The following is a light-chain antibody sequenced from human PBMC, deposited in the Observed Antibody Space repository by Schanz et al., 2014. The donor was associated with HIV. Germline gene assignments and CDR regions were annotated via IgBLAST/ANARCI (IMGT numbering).Light chain of an antibody. CDR3: CSYAGSYTWV. V-gene: IGLV2-14*03. CDR2: DVS. CDR1: SSDVGGYNY. Sequence: QSALTQPASVSGSPGQSITISCTGTSSDVGGYNYVSWYQQLPGKAPTLIIYDVSSRPSGVSDRFAASKSGNTASLTISGLQAEDEAVYYCCSYAGSYTWVFGGGTKLTVL. J-gene: IGLJ3*02.